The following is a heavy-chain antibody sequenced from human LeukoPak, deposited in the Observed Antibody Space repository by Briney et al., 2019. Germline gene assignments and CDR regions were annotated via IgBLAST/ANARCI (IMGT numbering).Heavy chain of an antibody. V-gene: IGHV1-46*01. CDR1: GYTFTSYY. CDR2: INPSGGST. CDR3: ARTTVTAYREYYFDY. J-gene: IGHJ4*02. Sequence: ASVKVSCKASGYTFTSYYMHWVRQAPGQGLEWMGIINPSGGSTSYAQKFQGRVTMTRDTSTSTAYMELSSLRSEDTAVYYCARTTVTAYREYYFDYWGQGTLVSVSS. D-gene: IGHD4-17*01.